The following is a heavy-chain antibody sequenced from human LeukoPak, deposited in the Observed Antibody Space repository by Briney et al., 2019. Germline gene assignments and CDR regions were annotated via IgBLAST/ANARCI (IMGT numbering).Heavy chain of an antibody. Sequence: SETLSLTCTVSGGSISSYYWSWIRQPPGKGLEWIGYIYYSGSTNYNPSLKSRVTISVDTSKNQFSLKLSSVTAADTAVYYCASYDILTGFDYWGQGTLVTVSS. J-gene: IGHJ4*02. D-gene: IGHD3-9*01. CDR2: IYYSGST. CDR3: ASYDILTGFDY. CDR1: GGSISSYY. V-gene: IGHV4-59*01.